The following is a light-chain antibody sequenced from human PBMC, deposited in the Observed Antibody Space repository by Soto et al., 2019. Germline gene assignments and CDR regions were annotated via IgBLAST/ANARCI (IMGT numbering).Light chain of an antibody. Sequence: DIQMTQSPSSLSASVGDRVTITCRASQSISNYLNWYQQKPGKAPKIMIYAASSLQSGVPSRFSGSGSGTDFTLTISSLQPEDVATYYCQQSYSTPITFGQGTRLEIK. CDR3: QQSYSTPIT. CDR1: QSISNY. CDR2: AAS. J-gene: IGKJ5*01. V-gene: IGKV1-39*01.